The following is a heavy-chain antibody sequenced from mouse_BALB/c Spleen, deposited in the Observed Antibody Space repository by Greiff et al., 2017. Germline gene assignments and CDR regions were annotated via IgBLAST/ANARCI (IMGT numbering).Heavy chain of an antibody. Sequence: EVKLVESGGGLVKPGGSLKLSCAASGFTFSSYAMSWVRQTPEKRLEWVASISSGGSTYYPDSVKGRFTISRDNARNILYLQMSSLRSEDTAMYYCARSYGFDVWGAGTTVTVSS. V-gene: IGHV5-6-5*01. CDR1: GFTFSSYA. CDR2: ISSGGST. CDR3: ARSYGFDV. J-gene: IGHJ1*01. D-gene: IGHD1-1*01.